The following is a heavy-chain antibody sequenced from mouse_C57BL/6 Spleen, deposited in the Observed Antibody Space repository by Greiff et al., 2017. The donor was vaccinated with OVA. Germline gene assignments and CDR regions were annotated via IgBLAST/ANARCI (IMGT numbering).Heavy chain of an antibody. Sequence: QVQLKESGPELVKPGASVKLSCKASGYTFTSYDINWVKQRPGQGLEWIGWIYPRDGSTKYNEKFKGKATLTVDTSSSTAYMELHSLTSEDSAVYFCARSYSNYGAWFAYWGQGTLVTVSA. CDR2: IYPRDGST. V-gene: IGHV1-85*01. D-gene: IGHD2-5*01. J-gene: IGHJ3*01. CDR3: ARSYSNYGAWFAY. CDR1: GYTFTSYD.